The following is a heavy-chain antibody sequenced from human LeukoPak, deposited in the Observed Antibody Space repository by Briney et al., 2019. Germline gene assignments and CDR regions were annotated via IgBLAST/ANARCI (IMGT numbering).Heavy chain of an antibody. CDR1: GFTFTNYG. D-gene: IGHD3/OR15-3a*01. CDR3: ARDFWAGTLGY. J-gene: IGHJ4*02. Sequence: GGSLRLSCAASGFTFTNYGMSWVRQAPGKGLEWVAVISYDGSNKYYADSVKGRFTISRDNSKNTLYLQMNSLRAEDTAVYYCARDFWAGTLGYWGQGTLVTVSS. V-gene: IGHV3-30*03. CDR2: ISYDGSNK.